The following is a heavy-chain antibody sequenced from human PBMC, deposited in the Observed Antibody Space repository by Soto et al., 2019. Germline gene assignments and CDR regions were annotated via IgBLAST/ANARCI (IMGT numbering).Heavy chain of an antibody. CDR1: GGTLSSYA. V-gene: IGHV1-69*06. J-gene: IGHJ6*02. CDR2: IIPIFGTA. D-gene: IGHD6-6*01. Sequence: SVKVSCKASGGTLSSYAISWVRQAPGQGLEWMGGIIPIFGTANYAQKFQGRVTITADKSTSTAYMELSSLRSEDTALYYCAKDGSIAARYDYYYGMDVWGQGTTVTV. CDR3: AKDGSIAARYDYYYGMDV.